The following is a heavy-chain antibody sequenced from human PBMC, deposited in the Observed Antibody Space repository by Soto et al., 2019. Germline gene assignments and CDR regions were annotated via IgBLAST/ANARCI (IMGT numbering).Heavy chain of an antibody. D-gene: IGHD2-15*01. Sequence: QVQLVQSGAEVKKPWSSVKVSCKASGGTFGRFSISWVRQAPGQGLEWMGGTIPIFSVTNYAQKYQGRLRLTADESTKTAYMELTSLRSDDTAIYDGASNSQSCSGGSCYAYWGQGTLLTVSS. CDR1: GGTFGRFS. V-gene: IGHV1-69*01. CDR2: TIPIFSVT. CDR3: ASNSQSCSGGSCYAY. J-gene: IGHJ4*02.